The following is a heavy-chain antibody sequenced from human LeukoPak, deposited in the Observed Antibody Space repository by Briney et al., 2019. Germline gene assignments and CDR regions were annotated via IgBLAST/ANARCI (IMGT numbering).Heavy chain of an antibody. D-gene: IGHD6-6*01. CDR2: IYYSGST. Sequence: SETLSLTCTVSGASISSYYWSWIRQPPGKGLEWIGYIYYSGSTNYNPSLKSRVTISVDTSKNQFSLKLSSVTAADTAVYYCAREYSSSSVDAFDIWGQGTMVTVSS. CDR1: GASISSYY. CDR3: AREYSSSSVDAFDI. V-gene: IGHV4-59*01. J-gene: IGHJ3*02.